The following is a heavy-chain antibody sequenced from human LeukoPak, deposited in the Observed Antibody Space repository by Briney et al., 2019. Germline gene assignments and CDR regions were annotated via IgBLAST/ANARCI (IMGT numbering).Heavy chain of an antibody. Sequence: PGGSLRLSCAASGFTVSSNYMSWVRQAPGKGLEGVSVIYSGGSTYYADSVKGRFTISRDNSKNTLYLQMNSLRAEDTAVYYCARYSPTGMYSGSSAFDYWGQGTLVTVSS. CDR2: IYSGGST. CDR1: GFTVSSNY. J-gene: IGHJ4*02. CDR3: ARYSPTGMYSGSSAFDY. D-gene: IGHD1-26*01. V-gene: IGHV3-66*01.